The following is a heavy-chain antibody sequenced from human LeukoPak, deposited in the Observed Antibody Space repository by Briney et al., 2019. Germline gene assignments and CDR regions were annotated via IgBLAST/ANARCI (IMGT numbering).Heavy chain of an antibody. V-gene: IGHV3-43D*03. Sequence: GGSLRLSCAASGFTFDDYAMHWVRQAPGKGLGWVSLISWDGGSTYYADSVKGRFTISRDNSKNTLSLQMNSLRPEDTAVYYCTRAGGLVRGVHYYYYMDVWGKGTTVTISS. D-gene: IGHD3-10*01. J-gene: IGHJ6*03. CDR2: ISWDGGST. CDR3: TRAGGLVRGVHYYYYMDV. CDR1: GFTFDDYA.